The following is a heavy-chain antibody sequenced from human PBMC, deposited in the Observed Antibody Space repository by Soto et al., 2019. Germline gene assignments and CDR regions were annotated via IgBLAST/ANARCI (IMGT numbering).Heavy chain of an antibody. CDR3: ARDKITGPSDY. D-gene: IGHD2-8*02. Sequence: QVQLQQWGAGLLKPSETLSLTCAVYGGSFSGYYWTWIRQPPGMGLEWIGEINHSGSTNYNPSLKSRVTISVDTSKNQFSLKLTSVTAADTAVYYCARDKITGPSDYWGQGTLVTVSS. V-gene: IGHV4-34*01. J-gene: IGHJ4*02. CDR2: INHSGST. CDR1: GGSFSGYY.